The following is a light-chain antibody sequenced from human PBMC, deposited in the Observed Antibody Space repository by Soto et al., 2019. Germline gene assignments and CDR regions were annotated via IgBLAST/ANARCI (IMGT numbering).Light chain of an antibody. CDR1: QGIRND. Sequence: AIQMTQSPSSLSASVGDRVTITCRASQGIRNDLGWYQQKPGKAPKLLVYAATTLQSGVPSRFSGSGSGTDFTLTISSLQPEDFATYYCLQDYNYPLTFGGGTKVENK. CDR3: LQDYNYPLT. CDR2: AAT. V-gene: IGKV1-6*01. J-gene: IGKJ4*01.